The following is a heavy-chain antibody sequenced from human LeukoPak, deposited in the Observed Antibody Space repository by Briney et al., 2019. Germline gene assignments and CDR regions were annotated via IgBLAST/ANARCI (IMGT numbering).Heavy chain of an antibody. CDR2: INHSGST. Sequence: SETLSLTCTVSGYSIGSGYYWGWIRQPPGKGLEWIGEINHSGSTNYNPSLKSRVTISVDTSKNQFSLKLSSVTAADTAVYYCARGPPGVLRYFDWLSPLFDYWGQGTLVTVSS. D-gene: IGHD3-9*01. CDR1: GYSIGSGYY. J-gene: IGHJ4*02. V-gene: IGHV4-38-2*02. CDR3: ARGPPGVLRYFDWLSPLFDY.